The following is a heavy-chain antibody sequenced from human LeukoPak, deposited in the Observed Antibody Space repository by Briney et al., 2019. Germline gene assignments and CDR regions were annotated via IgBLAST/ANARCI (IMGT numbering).Heavy chain of an antibody. CDR2: IYPGDSDT. CDR1: GYPYPTYY. V-gene: IGHV5-51*01. J-gene: IGHJ6*02. CDR3: ARLYYNGMDV. Sequence: GESLKISCKGSGYPYPTYYIAWVRAMPGKGLEWMGIIYPGDSDTSYSPSFQGQVTISADKSLSTAYLHWNSLKASDTAMYYCARLYYNGMDVWGQGTTVTVSS.